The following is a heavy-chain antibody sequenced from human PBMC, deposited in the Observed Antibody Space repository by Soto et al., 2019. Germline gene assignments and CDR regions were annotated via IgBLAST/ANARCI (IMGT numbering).Heavy chain of an antibody. Sequence: QVQLVXSGGGVVQPGRSLRLSCVASGFTFGTSVIHWVRQAPGKGLEWVAVMSPDGGTIYYADSVKGRFTXXXXXFNXXXXXXXXXXXXXXXXVXYCXRRYCSRVICSGNDGFEVWGQGTMVXVSS. CDR2: MSPDGGTI. D-gene: IGHD2-15*01. CDR1: GFTFGTSV. J-gene: IGHJ3*01. CDR3: XRRYCSRVICSGNDGFEV. V-gene: IGHV3-30-3*01.